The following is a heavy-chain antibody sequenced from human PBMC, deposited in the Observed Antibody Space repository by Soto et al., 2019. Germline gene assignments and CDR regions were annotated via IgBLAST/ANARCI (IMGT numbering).Heavy chain of an antibody. V-gene: IGHV3-23*01. CDR3: AKDRDFWSGYKDWFDP. CDR1: GFTFSSYA. J-gene: IGHJ5*02. D-gene: IGHD3-3*01. Sequence: GGSLRLSCAASGFTFSSYAMSWVRQAPGKGLEWVSAISGSGGSTYYADSVKGRFTISRDNSKNTLYLQMNSLRAEDTAVYYCAKDRDFWSGYKDWFDPWGQGTLVTVS. CDR2: ISGSGGST.